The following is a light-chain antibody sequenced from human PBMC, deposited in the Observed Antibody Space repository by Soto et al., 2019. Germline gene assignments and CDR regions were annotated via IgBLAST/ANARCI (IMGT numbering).Light chain of an antibody. CDR2: GAY. CDR3: HQYGSSPYT. Sequence: EIVLTQSPGTLSLSPGERATLSCRASQSVSSSYLAWYQQKPGQAPRLLIYGAYSTATGITDRFSGRGFGTDFTLTISTQEPEDFAVNYCHQYGSSPYTFGQGTKLEIK. J-gene: IGKJ2*01. V-gene: IGKV3-20*01. CDR1: QSVSSSY.